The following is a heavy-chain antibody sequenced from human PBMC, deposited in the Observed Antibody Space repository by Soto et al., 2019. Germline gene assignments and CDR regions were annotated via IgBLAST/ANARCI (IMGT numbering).Heavy chain of an antibody. CDR3: ARGSIAVAGTNYYYMDV. Sequence: GASVKVSCKASGYTFTSYAMHWVRQAPGQRLEWMGWINAGNGNTKYSQKFQGRVTITRDTSASTAYMELSSLRSEDTAVYYCARGSIAVAGTNYYYMDVWGKGTTVTVSS. V-gene: IGHV1-3*01. CDR2: INAGNGNT. D-gene: IGHD6-19*01. J-gene: IGHJ6*03. CDR1: GYTFTSYA.